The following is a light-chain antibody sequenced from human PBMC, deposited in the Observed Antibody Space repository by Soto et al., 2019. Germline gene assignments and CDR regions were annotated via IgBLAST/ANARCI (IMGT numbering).Light chain of an antibody. CDR3: QQYFSYPYT. Sequence: IRMTQSPSPLSASIGDRVTFTCRASHRLNTYLAWYQQKPGKAPKLLIYGASTLQSGVPSRFSGSGSGTDFTLLISSLQSEDFATYYCQQYFSYPYTFGQGTKLEIK. CDR2: GAS. V-gene: IGKV1-8*01. CDR1: HRLNTY. J-gene: IGKJ2*01.